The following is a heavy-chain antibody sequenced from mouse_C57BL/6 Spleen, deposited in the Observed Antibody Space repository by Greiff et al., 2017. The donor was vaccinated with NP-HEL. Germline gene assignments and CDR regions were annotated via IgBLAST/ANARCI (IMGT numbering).Heavy chain of an antibody. V-gene: IGHV5-6*02. D-gene: IGHD3-2*02. J-gene: IGHJ2*01. CDR1: GFTFSSYG. Sequence: DVMLVESGGDLVKPGGSLKLSCAASGFTFSSYGMPWVRQTPDKRLEWVATISRGGSYTYYPDSVKGRFTISRDNAKNTLYLQMSSLKSEDTAIYYCAGHGRAAQAPLGYWGQGTTLTVSS. CDR2: ISRGGSYT. CDR3: AGHGRAAQAPLGY.